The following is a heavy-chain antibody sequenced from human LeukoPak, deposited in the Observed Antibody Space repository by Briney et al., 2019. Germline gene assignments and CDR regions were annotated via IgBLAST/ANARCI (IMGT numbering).Heavy chain of an antibody. D-gene: IGHD3-22*01. Sequence: GASVKVSCKASGYTFTGYYMHWVRQAPGQGLEWMGRINPNSGGTNYAQKFQGRVTMTRDTSISTAYMELSRLRSDDTAVCYCARQIVVEVGWFDPWGQGTLVTVSS. J-gene: IGHJ5*02. CDR2: INPNSGGT. V-gene: IGHV1-2*06. CDR1: GYTFTGYY. CDR3: ARQIVVEVGWFDP.